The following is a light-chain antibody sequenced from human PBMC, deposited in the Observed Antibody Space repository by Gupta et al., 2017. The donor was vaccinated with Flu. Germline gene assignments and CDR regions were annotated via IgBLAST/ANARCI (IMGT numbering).Light chain of an antibody. CDR1: QSGLYSFDNKNY. CDR3: QQEDSTPFT. Sequence: DIVMTQSPDSLAVSLGERATINCKSSQSGLYSFDNKNYLAWYQQKPGQPPKLLIYWASTRESGVPDRFSGRGSGTDSTLTISSLQAEDVAVYYCQQEDSTPFTFGQGTKLDIK. CDR2: WAS. V-gene: IGKV4-1*01. J-gene: IGKJ2*01.